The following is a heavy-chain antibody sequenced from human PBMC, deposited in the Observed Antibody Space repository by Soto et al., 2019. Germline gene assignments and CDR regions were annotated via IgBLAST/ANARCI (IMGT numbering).Heavy chain of an antibody. CDR2: ISYSGLT. CDR1: GGSISSGGYS. Sequence: PSETLSLTCAVSGGSISSGGYSWSWIRQPPGKGLEWIAYISYSGLTHYSPSLGSRATISVDTSKNQFFLKLTSMTAADTAVYYCARQKILGASFFDSWGQGTLVTVSS. CDR3: ARQKILGASFFDS. J-gene: IGHJ4*02. D-gene: IGHD1-26*01. V-gene: IGHV4-61*08.